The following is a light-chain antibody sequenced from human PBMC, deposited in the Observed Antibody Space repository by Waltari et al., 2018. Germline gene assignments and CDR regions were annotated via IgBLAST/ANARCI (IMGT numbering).Light chain of an antibody. V-gene: IGLV2-11*01. J-gene: IGLJ2*01. CDR1: SSDVGAYNH. CDR2: EVN. Sequence: QSALTQPRSVSGSPVQSVTISCAGTSSDVGAYNHVSWYQQSPGPAPHLLIYEVNNRPAGVPDRFSASKSVNTASLTISGLRAEDEADYYCCSYAGDYTLVFGGGTKLTVL. CDR3: CSYAGDYTLV.